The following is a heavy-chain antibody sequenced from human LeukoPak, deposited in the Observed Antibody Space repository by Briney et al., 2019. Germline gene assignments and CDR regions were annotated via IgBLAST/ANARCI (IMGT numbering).Heavy chain of an antibody. D-gene: IGHD3-10*01. Sequence: PGRSLRLSCAASGFIFINYDMHWVRQAPGKGLEWVAIISYDGNNQYYGDSVKGRFTISRDNSKNTLYLQMNSLRAEDTAIHYCAKDHYYGSGSPQYWGLGTLVTVSS. CDR3: AKDHYYGSGSPQY. J-gene: IGHJ1*01. V-gene: IGHV3-30*18. CDR2: ISYDGNNQ. CDR1: GFIFINYD.